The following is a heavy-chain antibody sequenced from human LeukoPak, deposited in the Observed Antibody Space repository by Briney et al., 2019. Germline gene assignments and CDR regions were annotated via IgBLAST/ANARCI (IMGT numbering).Heavy chain of an antibody. Sequence: GGXLRLSCAASGFTFSSYAMSWVRQAPGKGLEWVSAISGSGGSTYYADSVKGRFTISRDNYKKRVYMQMNRLRAEDTAVYYCAKGVCSGGSCPLDYWGQGTLVTVSS. J-gene: IGHJ4*02. V-gene: IGHV3-23*01. CDR1: GFTFSSYA. CDR3: AKGVCSGGSCPLDY. D-gene: IGHD2-15*01. CDR2: ISGSGGST.